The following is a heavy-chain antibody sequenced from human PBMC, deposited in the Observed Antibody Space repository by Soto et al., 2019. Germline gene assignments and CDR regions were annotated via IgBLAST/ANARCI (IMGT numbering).Heavy chain of an antibody. CDR3: ARSQGSSTSLEIYYYYYYGMDG. Sequence: QVQLVQSGAEVKKPGSSVKVSCKASGGTFSSYAISWVRQAPGQGLEWMGGIIPISGTANYAQKFQGRVTITADESTSTAYMELSSLRSEDTAVYYCARSQGSSTSLEIYYYYYYGMDGGGQGTTVTVSS. J-gene: IGHJ6*02. CDR1: GGTFSSYA. CDR2: IIPISGTA. V-gene: IGHV1-69*01. D-gene: IGHD2-2*01.